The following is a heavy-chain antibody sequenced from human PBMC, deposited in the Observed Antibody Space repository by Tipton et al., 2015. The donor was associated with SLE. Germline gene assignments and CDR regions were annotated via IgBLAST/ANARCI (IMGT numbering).Heavy chain of an antibody. V-gene: IGHV3-53*05. CDR1: GFTVSGNY. CDR2: IYSPGNT. D-gene: IGHD3-22*01. J-gene: IGHJ4*02. Sequence: SLRLSCAASGFTVSGNYMSWVRQAPGKGLVGVSVIYSPGNTYYADPVKGRFSISRDNSKNTVYLQMSSLRPEDTAVYYCARDIRSGDNGGYYSASWGQGTLVIVPS. CDR3: ARDIRSGDNGGYYSAS.